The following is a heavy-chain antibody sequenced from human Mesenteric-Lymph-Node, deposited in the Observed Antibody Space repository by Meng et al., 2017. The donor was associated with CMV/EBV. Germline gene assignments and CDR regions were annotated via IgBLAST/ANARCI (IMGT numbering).Heavy chain of an antibody. Sequence: FTFSGYGMHWVRQAPGKGLEWVAVIWYDGSNKYYADSVKGRFTISRDNSKNTLYLQMNSLGAEDTAVYYCARVVPVQLEGGENWFDPWGQGTLVTVSS. V-gene: IGHV3-33*01. D-gene: IGHD1-1*01. CDR3: ARVVPVQLEGGENWFDP. CDR1: FTFSGYG. CDR2: IWYDGSNK. J-gene: IGHJ5*02.